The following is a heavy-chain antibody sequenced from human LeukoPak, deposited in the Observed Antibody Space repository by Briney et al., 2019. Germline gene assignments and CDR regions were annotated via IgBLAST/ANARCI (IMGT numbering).Heavy chain of an antibody. CDR2: IYSDGSK. J-gene: IGHJ6*03. CDR1: GFIVSSNY. CDR3: ARVLPAPVDYYYMDV. D-gene: IGHD2-2*01. V-gene: IGHV3-66*01. Sequence: GGSLRLSCAASGFIVSSNYMSWVRQAPGKGLEWVSVIYSDGSKYYADSVKGRFTISRDNAKNSLYLQMNSLTAEDTAVYYCARVLPAPVDYYYMDVWGKGTTVTVSS.